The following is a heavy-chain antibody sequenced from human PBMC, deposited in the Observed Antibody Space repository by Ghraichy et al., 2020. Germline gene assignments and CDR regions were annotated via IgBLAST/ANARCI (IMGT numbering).Heavy chain of an antibody. J-gene: IGHJ3*02. V-gene: IGHV4-39*01. Sequence: SETLSLSCTVSGVSVSSDRYYWGWIRQPPGKGFEWFGSIYFGGNTYYNPSLTSLVTMDTSQNQFSLRLSSVTASDTAVYYCARRPAGSHFGAFDIWGQGKMVTVSS. CDR2: IYFGGNT. CDR1: GVSVSSDRYY. CDR3: ARRPAGSHFGAFDI. D-gene: IGHD1-26*01.